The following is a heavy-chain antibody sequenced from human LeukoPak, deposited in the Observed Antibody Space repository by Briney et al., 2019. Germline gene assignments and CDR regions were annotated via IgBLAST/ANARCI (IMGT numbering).Heavy chain of an antibody. Sequence: LAGGSLRLSCAASGFTFSSYSMNWVRQAPGKGLEWVSYISSSSSTIYYADSVKGRFTISRDNAKNSLYLQMNSLRAEDTAVYYCARDRDYGGPYFDYWGQGTLVTVSS. CDR3: ARDRDYGGPYFDY. V-gene: IGHV3-48*01. CDR2: ISSSSSTI. D-gene: IGHD4-23*01. CDR1: GFTFSSYS. J-gene: IGHJ4*02.